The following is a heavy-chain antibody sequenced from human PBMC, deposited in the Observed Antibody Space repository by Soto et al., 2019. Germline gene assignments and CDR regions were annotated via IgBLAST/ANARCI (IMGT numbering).Heavy chain of an antibody. J-gene: IGHJ4*02. Sequence: SDTLSLTCPVSGVSISSEGYYWSWFRQLPGKGLEWIGDIYYSGTTYHNPSLRSRLTISGDASKNQFSLKLSSVTAADTALYYCARGRGYSYGPYYFDYWGQGTLVNV. CDR3: ARGRGYSYGPYYFDY. D-gene: IGHD5-18*01. CDR2: IYYSGTT. V-gene: IGHV4-31*03. CDR1: GVSISSEGYY.